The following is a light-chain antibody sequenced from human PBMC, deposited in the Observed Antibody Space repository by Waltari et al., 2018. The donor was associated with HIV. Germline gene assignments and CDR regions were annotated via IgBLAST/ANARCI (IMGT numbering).Light chain of an antibody. CDR2: AAH. Sequence: DIQMTQSPSSMSASVRDTVSITCRASQSISTFLNWYRQRPGKAPELLIYAAHSLQSGVPSRFGGSGSATEFTLTITSLQPEDVATYYCQQTYSTPHTFGQGTKVEIK. CDR1: QSISTF. CDR3: QQTYSTPHT. J-gene: IGKJ2*01. V-gene: IGKV1-39*01.